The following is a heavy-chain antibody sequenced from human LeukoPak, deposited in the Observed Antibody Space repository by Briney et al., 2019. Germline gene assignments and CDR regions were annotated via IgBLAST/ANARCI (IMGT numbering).Heavy chain of an antibody. Sequence: GASVKVSCKVSGYTLTELSMHWVRQAPGKGLEWMGGFDPEDGETIYAQKFQGRVTMTEDTSTDTAYMELNSLRSDDTAVYYCATDPGEIVPAAKGPRGDHYYGMDVWGQGTTVTVSS. D-gene: IGHD2-2*01. CDR3: ATDPGEIVPAAKGPRGDHYYGMDV. CDR2: FDPEDGET. J-gene: IGHJ6*02. V-gene: IGHV1-24*01. CDR1: GYTLTELS.